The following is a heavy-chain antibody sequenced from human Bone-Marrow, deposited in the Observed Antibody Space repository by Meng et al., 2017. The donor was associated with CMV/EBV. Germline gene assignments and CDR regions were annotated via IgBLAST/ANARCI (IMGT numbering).Heavy chain of an antibody. V-gene: IGHV3-9*01. J-gene: IGHJ4*02. CDR1: GFTFDDYA. CDR3: ARTRYSSSWYTFDY. D-gene: IGHD6-13*01. Sequence: GGSLRLSCAASGFTFDDYAMHWVRQAPGKGLEWVSGISWNSGSIGYADSVKGRFTISRDNAKNSIHLQMNSLRAEVTGVHYCARTRYSSSWYTFDYWGQGTLVTVSS. CDR2: ISWNSGSI.